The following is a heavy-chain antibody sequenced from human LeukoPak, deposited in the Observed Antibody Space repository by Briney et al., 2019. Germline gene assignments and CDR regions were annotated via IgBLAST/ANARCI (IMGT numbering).Heavy chain of an antibody. Sequence: GSSVKVSCKAAGDTISAYSLNWVRQAPGQGLEWMGGIIPIFGRAYYAQNLQGRVTITADKSTSTAYMELSSLGSEDTAIYYCAKGRGRLHVNRGVYNYHYYMEVWGKGTTVTVSS. D-gene: IGHD3-10*01. CDR1: GDTISAYS. V-gene: IGHV1-69*06. CDR2: IIPIFGRA. J-gene: IGHJ6*03. CDR3: AKGRGRLHVNRGVYNYHYYMEV.